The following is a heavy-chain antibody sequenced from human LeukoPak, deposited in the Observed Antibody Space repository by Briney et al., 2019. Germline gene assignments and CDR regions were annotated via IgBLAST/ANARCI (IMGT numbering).Heavy chain of an antibody. CDR1: GFTFSDHY. CDR3: ARCLRPSTGYCYFDY. J-gene: IGHJ4*02. D-gene: IGHD3-22*01. V-gene: IGHV3-72*01. Sequence: GGPLRLSCAASGFTFSDHYMHWVRQAPGKGLEGVGRSRNKADSYSTEYAASVKGRFTISRDDSKNSLYLQMNSLKTEDTAVYYSARCLRPSTGYCYFDYWGQGTLVTVSS. CDR2: SRNKADSYST.